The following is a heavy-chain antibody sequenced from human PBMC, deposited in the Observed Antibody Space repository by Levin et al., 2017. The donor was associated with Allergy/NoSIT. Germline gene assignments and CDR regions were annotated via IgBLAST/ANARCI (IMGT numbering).Heavy chain of an antibody. J-gene: IGHJ5*01. V-gene: IGHV3-15*07. Sequence: GGSLRLSCEASGINFSNAWMNWVRQTPGKGLEWVGRIKSKIDGGTIEYAAPVKDRFIISRDDSKNTLFLHMNNLKTEDAAVYYCTTEHDCGEYTDCFESWGQGTLVTVSS. CDR1: GINFSNAW. CDR3: TTEHDCGEYTDCFES. D-gene: IGHD4-17*01. CDR2: IKSKIDGGTI.